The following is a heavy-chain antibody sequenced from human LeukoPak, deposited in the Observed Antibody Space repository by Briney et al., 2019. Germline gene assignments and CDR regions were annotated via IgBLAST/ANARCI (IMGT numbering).Heavy chain of an antibody. Sequence: GGSLRLSCAASGFTFISYSMNWVRQAPGKGLEWVSSISSSSSYIYYADSVKGRFTISRDNAKNSLYLQLNSLRAEDTAVYFCARDLYGDYGLDYWGQGTLVTVSS. CDR3: ARDLYGDYGLDY. CDR2: ISSSSSYI. CDR1: GFTFISYS. D-gene: IGHD4-17*01. V-gene: IGHV3-21*01. J-gene: IGHJ4*02.